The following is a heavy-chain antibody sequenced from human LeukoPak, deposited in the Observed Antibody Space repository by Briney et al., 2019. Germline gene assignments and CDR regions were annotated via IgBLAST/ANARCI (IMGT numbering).Heavy chain of an antibody. V-gene: IGHV3-7*01. Sequence: GGSLRLSCAASGFTFSNYWMSWVRQAPGKGLEWVANIKQDGSEKYYVDSVKGRFTISRDNAKNSLYLQMNSLRAEDTAVHYCAKDNGDYGSYYYGMDVWGQGTTVTVSS. J-gene: IGHJ6*02. D-gene: IGHD4-17*01. CDR1: GFTFSNYW. CDR3: AKDNGDYGSYYYGMDV. CDR2: IKQDGSEK.